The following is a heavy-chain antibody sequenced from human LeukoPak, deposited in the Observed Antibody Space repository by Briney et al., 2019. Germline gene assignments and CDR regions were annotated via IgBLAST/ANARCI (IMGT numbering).Heavy chain of an antibody. J-gene: IGHJ3*02. V-gene: IGHV4-39*07. CDR3: ARAAEGGATDI. D-gene: IGHD1-26*01. CDR1: GGSISSYY. CDR2: IYYSGST. Sequence: PSETLSLTCTVSGGSISSYYWSWIRQPPGKGLEWIGSIYYSGSTYYNPSLKSRVTISVDTSKNQFSLKLSSVTAADTAVYYCARAAEGGATDIWGQGTMVTVSS.